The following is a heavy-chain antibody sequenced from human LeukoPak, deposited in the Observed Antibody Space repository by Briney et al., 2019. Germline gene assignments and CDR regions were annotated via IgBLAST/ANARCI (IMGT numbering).Heavy chain of an antibody. V-gene: IGHV6-1*01. Sequence: SQTLSLTCAISGDSVSSNSAAWNWIRQSPSRGLEWLGRTYYRSKWYNDYAVSVKSRITINPDTSKNQFSLQLNSVTPEDTAVYYCARDFYRSYDSSGYIDYWGQGTLVTVSS. CDR1: GDSVSSNSAA. D-gene: IGHD3-22*01. J-gene: IGHJ4*02. CDR3: ARDFYRSYDSSGYIDY. CDR2: TYYRSKWYN.